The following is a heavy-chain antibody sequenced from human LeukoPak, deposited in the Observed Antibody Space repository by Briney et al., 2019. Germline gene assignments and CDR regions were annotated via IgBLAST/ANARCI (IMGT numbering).Heavy chain of an antibody. CDR3: AKMYSSAAFDY. Sequence: RGSLRLSCAASGFTFSSYSMNWVRQAPGKGLEWVSSISSSSSYIYYADSVKGRFTISRDNAKNSLYLQMNSLRAEDTAVYYCAKMYSSAAFDYWGQGTLVTVSS. CDR1: GFTFSSYS. V-gene: IGHV3-21*01. CDR2: ISSSSSYI. D-gene: IGHD6-25*01. J-gene: IGHJ4*02.